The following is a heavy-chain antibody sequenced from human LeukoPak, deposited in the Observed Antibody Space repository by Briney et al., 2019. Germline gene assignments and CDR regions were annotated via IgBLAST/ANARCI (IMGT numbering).Heavy chain of an antibody. CDR1: GGSISSYY. CDR2: IYYSGST. CDR3: ARDGGGYYYYYYMDV. D-gene: IGHD2-15*01. J-gene: IGHJ6*03. Sequence: SETLSLTCTVSGGSISSYYWSWIRQPAGKGLEWIGYIYYSGSTNYNPSLKSRVTISIDTSKNQFSLKLNSVTAADTAVYYCARDGGGYYYYYYMDVWGKGTTVTVSS. V-gene: IGHV4-59*01.